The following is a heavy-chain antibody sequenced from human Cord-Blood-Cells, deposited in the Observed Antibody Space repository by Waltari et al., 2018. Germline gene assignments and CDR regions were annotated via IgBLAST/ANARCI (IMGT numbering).Heavy chain of an antibody. CDR3: ARDGWGFSGTYIDY. J-gene: IGHJ4*02. CDR1: GFTFSSYS. CDR2: ISSSSSTI. V-gene: IGHV3-48*02. D-gene: IGHD2-21*01. Sequence: EVQLVESGGGLVQPGGSLRLSCAASGFTFSSYSMNWVRQAPGKGLEWVSYISSSSSTIYYADSVKGRVTISRDNAKNSLYLQRNSLRDEDTAVYYGARDGWGFSGTYIDYWGQGTLVTVSS.